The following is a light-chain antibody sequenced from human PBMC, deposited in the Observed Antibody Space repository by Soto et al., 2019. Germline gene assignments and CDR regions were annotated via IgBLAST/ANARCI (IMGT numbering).Light chain of an antibody. V-gene: IGKV3-15*01. CDR3: QQYNNWPLYT. Sequence: EIVMTHSPATLSVSPGERATLSCRASQSVSSNLAWYQQKPGQAPRLLIYGASTRATGIPARFSGSGSGTEFTLTISSLQSEDFAVYYCQQYNNWPLYTFGQGTKVDIK. J-gene: IGKJ2*01. CDR2: GAS. CDR1: QSVSSN.